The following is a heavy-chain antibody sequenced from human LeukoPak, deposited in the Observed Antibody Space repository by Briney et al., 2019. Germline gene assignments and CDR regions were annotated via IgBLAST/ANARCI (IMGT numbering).Heavy chain of an antibody. CDR2: INNDGSST. V-gene: IGHV3-74*01. Sequence: GGSLRLSCAASGFTFTNSWMHRVRQAPGKGLAWVSRINNDGSSTSYADSVKGRFTISRDNAKNTLYLQMNSLRAEDTAVYYCARGSCSGGSCYYYWGQGTLVTVSS. CDR1: GFTFTNSW. CDR3: ARGSCSGGSCYYY. D-gene: IGHD2-15*01. J-gene: IGHJ4*02.